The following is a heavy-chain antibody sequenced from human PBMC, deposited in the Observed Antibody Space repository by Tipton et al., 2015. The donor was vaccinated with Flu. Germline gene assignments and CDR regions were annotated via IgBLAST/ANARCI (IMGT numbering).Heavy chain of an antibody. CDR2: TYYSGTT. Sequence: GLVKPSETLSLNCTVSSGFISSSTYYWAWIRQPPGKGLEWIGTTYYSGTTYYNPSLESRVTISMDTSKDQFSLRLTSVTAADTAVYYCARVSKVVVYGMDVWGQGTTVTVSS. CDR3: ARVSKVVVYGMDV. CDR1: SGFISSSTYY. J-gene: IGHJ6*02. V-gene: IGHV4-39*07. D-gene: IGHD2-15*01.